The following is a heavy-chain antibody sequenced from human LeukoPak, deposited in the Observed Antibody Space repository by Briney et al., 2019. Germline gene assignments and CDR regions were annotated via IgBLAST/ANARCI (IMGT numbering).Heavy chain of an antibody. J-gene: IGHJ3*02. Sequence: GGSLRLSCAASGFTFSNYWRHWLRQAPGKGLVWVSRIKSDGSSTTYADSVKGRFTISRDNAKNTLYLQMNSLRAEDTAVYYCARVGASTGAFDIWGQGTMVTVSS. V-gene: IGHV3-74*01. CDR1: GFTFSNYW. CDR2: IKSDGSST. CDR3: ARVGASTGAFDI. D-gene: IGHD1-26*01.